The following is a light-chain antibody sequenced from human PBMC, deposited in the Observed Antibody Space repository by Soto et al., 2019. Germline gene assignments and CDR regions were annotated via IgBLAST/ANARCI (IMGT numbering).Light chain of an antibody. CDR1: RSNIGAGSD. CDR3: VTWDFSLGAGV. V-gene: IGLV1-51*01. J-gene: IGLJ3*02. Sequence: QSVLTQPPSVSGAPGQRVTISCTGSRSNIGAGSDVHWYQQLPGTAPKLLIYDSDKRPSGIPDRFSASKSDTSATLAITGLETGDEADYYCVTWDFSLGAGVFGGGTKLTVL. CDR2: DSD.